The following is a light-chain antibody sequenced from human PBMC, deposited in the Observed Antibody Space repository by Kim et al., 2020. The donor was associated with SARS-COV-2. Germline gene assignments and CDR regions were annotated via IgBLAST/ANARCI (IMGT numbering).Light chain of an antibody. CDR2: GAS. J-gene: IGKJ3*01. CDR1: QRVSSNF. CDR3: QQYGSSPFT. V-gene: IGKV3-20*01. Sequence: SPGERTTLSCRASQRVSSNFLAWYQQKPGQAPRLLIYGASSRATGIPDRFSGSGSGTDFTLTISRLEPEDFAVYYCQQYGSSPFTFGPGTKVDIK.